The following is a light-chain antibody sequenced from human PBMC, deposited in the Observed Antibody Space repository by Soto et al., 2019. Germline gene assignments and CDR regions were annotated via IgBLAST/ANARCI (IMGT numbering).Light chain of an antibody. V-gene: IGKV1-5*01. CDR3: QQYGSSIT. CDR2: DAS. CDR1: QSINSW. Sequence: DIQMTQSPSTLAASVGDRVAITCRASQSINSWLAWYRWAPGKAPKLLIYDASSLEGGVPSRFSGSGSGTDFTLTISRLEPEDFAVYYCQQYGSSITFGQGTRLEIK. J-gene: IGKJ5*01.